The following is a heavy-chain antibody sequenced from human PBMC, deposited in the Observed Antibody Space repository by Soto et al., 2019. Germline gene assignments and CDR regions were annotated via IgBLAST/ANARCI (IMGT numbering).Heavy chain of an antibody. CDR3: AREGALKPFSS. CDR2: ISGTGVYI. CDR1: GFTFSNYN. V-gene: IGHV3-21*01. J-gene: IGHJ5*02. Sequence: GGSLRLSCVASGFTFSNYNMNWVSQAPGKGLEWVSHISGTGVYIHYADAVKGRFTISRDNAKSSVYLQMNRLRAEDTAVYYCAREGALKPFSSWGQGALVTVSS.